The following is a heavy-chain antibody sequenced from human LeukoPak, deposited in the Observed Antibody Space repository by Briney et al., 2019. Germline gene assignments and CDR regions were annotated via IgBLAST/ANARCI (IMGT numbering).Heavy chain of an antibody. Sequence: KASETLSLTCTVSGGSISSYYWGWIRQPPGKGLEWIGNIYYSGSTYYNPSLKSRVTISVDTSKNQFSLKLSSVTAADTAVYYCATQTIAGQHPAAGTRYYGMDVWGQGTTVTVSS. CDR3: ATQTIAGQHPAAGTRYYGMDV. D-gene: IGHD6-13*01. CDR1: GGSISSYY. CDR2: IYYSGST. J-gene: IGHJ6*02. V-gene: IGHV4-39*01.